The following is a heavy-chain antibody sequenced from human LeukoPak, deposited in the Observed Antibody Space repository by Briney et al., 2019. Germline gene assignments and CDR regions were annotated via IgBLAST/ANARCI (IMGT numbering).Heavy chain of an antibody. J-gene: IGHJ4*02. CDR3: ARVEVGGTTGTLNDY. V-gene: IGHV1-18*04. CDR1: GYTFTSYG. D-gene: IGHD1-1*01. CDR2: IGAYNGNT. Sequence: GASVKVSCKASGYTFTSYGISWVRQAPGQGLEWMGWIGAYNGNTNYAQKLQGRVTMTTDTSTSTAYMELRSLRSDDTAVYYCARVEVGGTTGTLNDYWGQGTLVTVSS.